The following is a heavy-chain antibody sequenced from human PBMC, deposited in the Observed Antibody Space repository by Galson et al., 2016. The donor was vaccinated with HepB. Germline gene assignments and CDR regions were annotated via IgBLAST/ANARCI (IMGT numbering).Heavy chain of an antibody. J-gene: IGHJ4*02. Sequence: SLRLSCAASGFTFGHYAMHWVRQAPGKGLEWVSGISWTSDSIGSADSVKGRFTISRDNAKNSLYLQMNSLRAEDTALYYCAKSDCSSTSCFPDYRGQGTLVTVSS. CDR1: GFTFGHYA. CDR2: ISWTSDSI. V-gene: IGHV3-9*01. D-gene: IGHD2-2*01. CDR3: AKSDCSSTSCFPDY.